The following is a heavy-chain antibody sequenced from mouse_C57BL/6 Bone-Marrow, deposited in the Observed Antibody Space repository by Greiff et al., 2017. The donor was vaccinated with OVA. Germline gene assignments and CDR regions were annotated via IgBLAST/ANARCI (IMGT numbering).Heavy chain of an antibody. Sequence: EVKLVESGGGLVQPGGSLSLSCAASGFTFTDYYMSWVRQPPGKALEWLGFIRNKANGYTTEYSASVKGRFTISRDNSKRILYLQMNALRAEGSATYYCAMNYYYGSSYGVAYWGQGTLVTVSA. CDR3: AMNYYYGSSYGVAY. V-gene: IGHV7-3*01. CDR2: IRNKANGYTT. J-gene: IGHJ3*01. D-gene: IGHD1-1*01. CDR1: GFTFTDYY.